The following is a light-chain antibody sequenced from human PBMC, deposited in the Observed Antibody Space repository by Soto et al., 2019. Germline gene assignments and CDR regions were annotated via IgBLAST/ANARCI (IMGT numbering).Light chain of an antibody. J-gene: IGLJ2*01. V-gene: IGLV1-51*01. CDR1: SSNIGNNY. CDR2: DNN. CDR3: GTLDSSLSHVV. Sequence: QSVLTQPPSVSAAPGQKVTISCSGSSSNIGNNYVSWYQQLPGTAPKLLIYDNNKRPSGIPDRFSGSKSGTSATLGITGLQTGDEADYYCGTLDSSLSHVVFGGGTQLTVL.